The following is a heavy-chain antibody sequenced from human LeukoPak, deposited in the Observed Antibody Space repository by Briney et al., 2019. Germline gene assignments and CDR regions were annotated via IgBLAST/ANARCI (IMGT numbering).Heavy chain of an antibody. CDR3: ARAHSSSWYGRAFDI. CDR1: GFTFSTFS. J-gene: IGHJ3*02. V-gene: IGHV3-23*01. Sequence: GGSLRLSCAASGFTFSTFSMSWVRQASGKGLEWVSTISDSGGITDYADSVKGRFTISRDNSKNTLYLQMNSLRAEDTAVYYCARAHSSSWYGRAFDIWGQGTMVTVSS. CDR2: ISDSGGIT. D-gene: IGHD6-13*01.